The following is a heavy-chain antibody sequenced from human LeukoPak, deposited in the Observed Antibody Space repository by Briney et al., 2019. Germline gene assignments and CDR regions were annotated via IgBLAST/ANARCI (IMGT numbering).Heavy chain of an antibody. Sequence: SVKVSCKASGGTFSSYAISWVRQAPGQGLEWMGGIIPIFGTANYAQKFQGRVTITADESTSTAYMELSSLRSEDTAVYYCARSSLVFRDAFDIWGQGTMVTVSS. V-gene: IGHV1-69*13. CDR1: GGTFSSYA. CDR2: IIPIFGTA. J-gene: IGHJ3*02. CDR3: ARSSLVFRDAFDI.